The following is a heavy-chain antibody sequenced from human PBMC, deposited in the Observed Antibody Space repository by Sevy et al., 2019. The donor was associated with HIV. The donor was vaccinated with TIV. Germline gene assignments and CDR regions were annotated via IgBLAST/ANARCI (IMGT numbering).Heavy chain of an antibody. CDR1: GGSFSGYY. CDR3: VRFPGSSTDY. D-gene: IGHD6-13*01. V-gene: IGHV4-34*01. CDR2: INHSGST. J-gene: IGHJ4*02. Sequence: SETLSLTCAVYGGSFSGYYWSWIRQPPGKGLEWIGEINHSGSTNYNPSLKSRVTISVDTSKNQFSLKLSSVTAADTAVYYCVRFPGSSTDYWGQGTLVTVSS.